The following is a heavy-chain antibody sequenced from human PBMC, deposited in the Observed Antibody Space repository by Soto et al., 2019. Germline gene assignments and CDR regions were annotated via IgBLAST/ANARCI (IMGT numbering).Heavy chain of an antibody. V-gene: IGHV5-10-1*01. CDR3: ARLDTDMVKTYFDX. D-gene: IGHD5-18*01. CDR2: IATRDSFT. Sequence: GEALKISWKVSGYSFTSYWISWVRQMPGKGLESMVRIATRDSFTNYRTSFRGHVTFSTDKSISTAYLEWNSLKASESAMYFCARLDTDMVKTYFDXWGQGTQVTVSX. CDR1: GYSFTSYW. J-gene: IGHJ4*02.